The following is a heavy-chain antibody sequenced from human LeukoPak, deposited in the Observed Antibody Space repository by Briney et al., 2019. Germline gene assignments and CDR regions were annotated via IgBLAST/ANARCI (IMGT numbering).Heavy chain of an antibody. CDR2: INHSGST. D-gene: IGHD6-19*01. Sequence: SETLSLTCAVYGGSFSGYYWSWIRQPPGKGLEWIGEINHSGSTNYNPSLKSRVTISVDTSKNQLSLKLSSVTAADTAVYYCARESVAGSIDYWGQGTLVTVSS. CDR1: GGSFSGYY. V-gene: IGHV4-34*01. CDR3: ARESVAGSIDY. J-gene: IGHJ4*02.